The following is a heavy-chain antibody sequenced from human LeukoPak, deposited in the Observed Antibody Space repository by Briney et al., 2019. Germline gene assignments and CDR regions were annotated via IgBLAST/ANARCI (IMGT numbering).Heavy chain of an antibody. J-gene: IGHJ3*02. CDR1: GYTFTSYG. CDR2: ISGYNGNT. CDR3: AIYYDSSGHVIDAFDI. D-gene: IGHD3-22*01. V-gene: IGHV1-18*01. Sequence: GASVKVSCKASGYTFTSYGISWVRQAPGQGLEWMGWISGYNGNTNYAQKFQGRVTMTTDTSTSTAYMELRSLRSDDTAVYYCAIYYDSSGHVIDAFDIWGQGTMVTVSS.